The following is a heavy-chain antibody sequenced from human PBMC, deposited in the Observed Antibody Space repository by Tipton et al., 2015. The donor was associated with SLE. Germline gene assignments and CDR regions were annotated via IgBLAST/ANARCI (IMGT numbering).Heavy chain of an antibody. CDR1: GESVSGPY. CDR3: AREEGGGTSLRGRYMAV. Sequence: GLVNPSETLSLTCAVYGESVSGPYWSWVRQPPGKGLEWIGEINHSGSTNYNPSLATRVSISDTSKNQISLNVISVTAADTAVYFCAREEGGGTSLRGRYMAVWGTGTTVTVTS. V-gene: IGHV4-34*01. J-gene: IGHJ6*03. D-gene: IGHD2-15*01. CDR2: INHSGST.